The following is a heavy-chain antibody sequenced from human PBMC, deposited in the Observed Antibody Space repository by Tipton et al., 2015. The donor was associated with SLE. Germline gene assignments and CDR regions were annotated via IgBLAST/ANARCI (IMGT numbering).Heavy chain of an antibody. V-gene: IGHV3-21*03. J-gene: IGHJ2*01. CDR2: IDSSSTYI. D-gene: IGHD1-26*01. CDR1: GFTFSSYS. CDR3: ARGGARDSDWCCEL. Sequence: SLRLSCAASGFTFSSYSMNWVRQAPGKGLEWVSSIDSSSTYIYYADSVEGRFTISRDNAKNSLYLQMNGLRADDTAVYYCARGGARDSDWCCELWGRGALVTGAS.